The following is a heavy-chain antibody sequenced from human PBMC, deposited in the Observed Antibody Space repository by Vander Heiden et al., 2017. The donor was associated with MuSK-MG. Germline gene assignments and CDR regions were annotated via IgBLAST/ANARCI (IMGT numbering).Heavy chain of an antibody. CDR1: GFSLSTSGVG. V-gene: IGHV2-5*02. J-gene: IGHJ5*02. Sequence: QITLKESGPTLVKPTQTLTLTCTFSGFSLSTSGVGVGWIRQPPGKALEWLALIYWDDDKRYSPSLKSRLTITKDTSKNQVVLTMTNMDPVDTATYYCAHRRQDRVYYDSSGRPNWFDPWGQGTLVTVSS. CDR3: AHRRQDRVYYDSSGRPNWFDP. D-gene: IGHD3-22*01. CDR2: IYWDDDK.